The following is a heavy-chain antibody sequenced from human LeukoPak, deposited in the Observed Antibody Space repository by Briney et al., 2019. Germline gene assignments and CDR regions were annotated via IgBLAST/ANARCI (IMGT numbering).Heavy chain of an antibody. CDR3: ATGSYYALGSAFDY. CDR1: GFTFSSYG. J-gene: IGHJ4*02. Sequence: GGSLRLSCAASGFTFSSYGMHWVRQAPGKGLEWVAVISYDGSNKYYADSVKGRFTISRDNSKNTLYLQMNSLRAEDTAVYYCATGSYYALGSAFDYWGQGTLVTVSS. D-gene: IGHD1-26*01. V-gene: IGHV3-30*03. CDR2: ISYDGSNK.